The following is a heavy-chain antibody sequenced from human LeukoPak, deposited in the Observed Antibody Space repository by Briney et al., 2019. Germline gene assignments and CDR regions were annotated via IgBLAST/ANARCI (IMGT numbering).Heavy chain of an antibody. CDR3: VTGDHGDY. Sequence: GGSLRLSCGASGLTFSRYWMSWVRQAPGKGLEWVANINQDGSQKNYVDSVKGRFTISRHNAKNSLYLQVNSLRAEDTAVYYCVTGDHGDYWGQGTLVTVSS. CDR2: INQDGSQK. V-gene: IGHV3-7*01. D-gene: IGHD2-21*01. CDR1: GLTFSRYW. J-gene: IGHJ4*02.